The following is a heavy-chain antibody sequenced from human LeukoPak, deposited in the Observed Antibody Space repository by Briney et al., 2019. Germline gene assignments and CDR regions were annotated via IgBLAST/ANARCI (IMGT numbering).Heavy chain of an antibody. CDR1: GVTFSGYW. Sequence: PGGSLRLSCAAVGVTFSGYWMNWVRDAPGKGLVWGSRINSDGSSTNYADSVKGRFTISRDNAKNTLYLQMNSLRVEDTAVYYRARDPKYGDLDYWGRGTLVTVSS. V-gene: IGHV3-74*01. D-gene: IGHD2-21*02. CDR3: ARDPKYGDLDY. J-gene: IGHJ4*02. CDR2: INSDGSST.